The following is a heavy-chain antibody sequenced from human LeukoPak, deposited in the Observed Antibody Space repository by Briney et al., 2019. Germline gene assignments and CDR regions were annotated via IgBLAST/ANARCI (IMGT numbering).Heavy chain of an antibody. D-gene: IGHD3-16*01. J-gene: IGHJ6*04. Sequence: SVNVSCKASGGTFSSYAISWVRQAPGQGLEWMGGIIPIFGTANYAQKFQGRVTITADESTSTAYMELSSLRSEDTAVYYCAIKLGRDGYYYYGMDVWGKGTTVTVSS. CDR1: GGTFSSYA. CDR3: AIKLGRDGYYYYGMDV. CDR2: IIPIFGTA. V-gene: IGHV1-69*13.